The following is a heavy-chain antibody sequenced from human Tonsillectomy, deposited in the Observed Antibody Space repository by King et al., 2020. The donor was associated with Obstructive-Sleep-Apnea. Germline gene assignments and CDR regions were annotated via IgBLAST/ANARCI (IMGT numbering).Heavy chain of an antibody. Sequence: HVQLVESGGGVGQPGRSLRLSCAASGFTLKSYVMHWVRQAPGKGLEWVAVISYDGSDTYYADSVKGRFTISRDKSENTLYLQMNSLRAEDTAVYYCARGWYSGYDNYYYYGMDVWGQGTTVTVSS. V-gene: IGHV3-30*04. J-gene: IGHJ6*02. CDR3: ARGWYSGYDNYYYYGMDV. D-gene: IGHD5-12*01. CDR1: GFTLKSYV. CDR2: ISYDGSDT.